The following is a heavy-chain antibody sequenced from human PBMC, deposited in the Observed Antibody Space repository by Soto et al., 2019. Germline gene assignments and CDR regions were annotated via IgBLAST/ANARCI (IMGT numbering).Heavy chain of an antibody. Sequence: PGGSLRLSCAASGFTFSSYAMSWVRQAPGKGLEWVSAISGSGGSTYYADSVKGRFTISRDNSKNTLYLQMNSLRAEDTAVYYCAKDFSDSSGWYDTFDYWGQGTLVTVSS. CDR3: AKDFSDSSGWYDTFDY. D-gene: IGHD6-19*01. CDR2: ISGSGGST. J-gene: IGHJ4*02. V-gene: IGHV3-23*01. CDR1: GFTFSSYA.